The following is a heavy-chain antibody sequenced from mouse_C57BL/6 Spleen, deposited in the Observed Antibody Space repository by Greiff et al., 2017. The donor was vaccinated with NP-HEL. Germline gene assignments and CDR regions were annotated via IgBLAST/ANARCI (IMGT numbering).Heavy chain of an antibody. J-gene: IGHJ1*03. V-gene: IGHV7-3*01. D-gene: IGHD1-1*01. CDR2: IRNKANGYTT. Sequence: EVKLVESGGGLVQPGGSLSLSCAASGFTFTDYYMSWVRQPPGKALEWLGFIRNKANGYTTEYSASVKGRFTISRDNSQSILYLQMNALRAEDSATYYCARYRTEGYFDVWGTGTTVTVSS. CDR1: GFTFTDYY. CDR3: ARYRTEGYFDV.